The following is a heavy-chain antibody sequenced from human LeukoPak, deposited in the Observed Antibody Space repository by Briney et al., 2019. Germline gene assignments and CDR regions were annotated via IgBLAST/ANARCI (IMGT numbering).Heavy chain of an antibody. CDR3: ARQYCRGGSCYDY. CDR2: IYPGDSDT. V-gene: IGHV5-51*01. Sequence: GESLKISCRGPGYSFTNNWIGWVRQMPGKGLEWVGIIYPGDSDTRYSPSFQGQVTISADKSISTAYLQWSSLKASDTAMYYCARQYCRGGSCYDYWGQGTLVTVSS. D-gene: IGHD2-15*01. CDR1: GYSFTNNW. J-gene: IGHJ4*02.